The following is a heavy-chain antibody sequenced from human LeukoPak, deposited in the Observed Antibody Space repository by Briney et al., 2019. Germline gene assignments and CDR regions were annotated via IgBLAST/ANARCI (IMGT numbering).Heavy chain of an antibody. CDR2: ISTYNGNT. D-gene: IGHD6-19*01. V-gene: IGHV1-18*01. Sequence: GASVKVSCKASGYTFNSYGISWVRQAPGQGLEWMGWISTYNGNTNYAQKLQGRVTMTTDTSTSTAYMELRSLRSDDTAVYYCARDRQWLVRGYFDYWGQGTLVTVSS. CDR1: GYTFNSYG. CDR3: ARDRQWLVRGYFDY. J-gene: IGHJ4*02.